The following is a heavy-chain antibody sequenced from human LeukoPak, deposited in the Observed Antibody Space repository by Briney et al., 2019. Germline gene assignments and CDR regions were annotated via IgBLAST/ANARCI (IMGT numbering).Heavy chain of an antibody. CDR2: INPSAGTT. CDR3: ARGKSSVWPAWLCMDV. CDR1: GYRFTVHY. Sequence: ASVTVSCKASGYRFTVHYMHWVRQAPGQGLEWMGIINPSAGTTTYAQKFQGRVTMTRDTSTSTVYMELSSLTSEDTAVYYCARGKSSVWPAWLCMDVWGQGTTVTISS. D-gene: IGHD6-19*01. V-gene: IGHV1-46*01. J-gene: IGHJ6*02.